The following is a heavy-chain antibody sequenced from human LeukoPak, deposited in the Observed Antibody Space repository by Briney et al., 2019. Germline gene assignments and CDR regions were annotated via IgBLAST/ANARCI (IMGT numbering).Heavy chain of an antibody. CDR3: ARGVYIAAAQYGY. CDR2: IYYSGTT. CDR1: GGSISSYY. D-gene: IGHD6-13*01. J-gene: IGHJ4*02. V-gene: IGHV4-59*01. Sequence: SETLSLTCTVSGGSISSYYWSWIRQPPGKRLEWTGYIYYSGTTNYNPSLKSRVTISVDTSKNQFSLKLSSVTAADTAVYYCARGVYIAAAQYGYWGQGTLVTVSS.